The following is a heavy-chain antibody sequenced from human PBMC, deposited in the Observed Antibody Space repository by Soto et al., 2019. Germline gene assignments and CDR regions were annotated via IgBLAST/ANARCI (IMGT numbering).Heavy chain of an antibody. V-gene: IGHV1-69*01. Sequence: QVQLVQSGAEVKKPGSSVKVSCKASGGTFSSYAISWVRHAPGQGLEWMGGIIPISGTANYAQKFQGRVTITADESTSTAYMELRSLRSEDMAVYYCARSQGSSTSLEIYYYYYYGMDVWGQGTTVTVSS. J-gene: IGHJ6*02. CDR2: IIPISGTA. CDR1: GGTFSSYA. D-gene: IGHD2-2*01. CDR3: ARSQGSSTSLEIYYYYYYGMDV.